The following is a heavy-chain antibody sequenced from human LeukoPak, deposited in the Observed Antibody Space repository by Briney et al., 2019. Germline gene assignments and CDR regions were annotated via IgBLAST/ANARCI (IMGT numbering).Heavy chain of an antibody. CDR2: IYYSGST. Sequence: SETLSLTCTVSGGSISSHYWSWIRQPPGKGLEWIGYIYYSGSTNYNHSLKSRVTISVDTSKNQFSLKLSSVTAADTAVYYCARVTGYSSGWDPYYYMDVWGKGTTVTVSS. CDR1: GGSISSHY. J-gene: IGHJ6*03. V-gene: IGHV4-59*11. CDR3: ARVTGYSSGWDPYYYMDV. D-gene: IGHD6-19*01.